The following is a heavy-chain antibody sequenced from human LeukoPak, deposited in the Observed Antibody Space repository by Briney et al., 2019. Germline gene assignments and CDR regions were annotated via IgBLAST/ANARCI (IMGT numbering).Heavy chain of an antibody. CDR1: GYTFTGYY. J-gene: IGHJ4*02. D-gene: IGHD6-19*01. CDR3: AKSSSGWYQRGFDY. V-gene: IGHV1-2*02. CDR2: INPNSGGT. Sequence: SVKVSCKASGYTFTGYYMHWVRQAPGQGLEWMGWINPNSGGTNYAQKFQGRVTMTRDTSISTAYMELSRLRSDDTAVYYCAKSSSGWYQRGFDYWGQGTLVTVSS.